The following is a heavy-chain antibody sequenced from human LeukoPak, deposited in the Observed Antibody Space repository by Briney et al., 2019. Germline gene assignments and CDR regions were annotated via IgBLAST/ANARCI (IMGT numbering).Heavy chain of an antibody. V-gene: IGHV3-30*03. CDR1: GFTFSSYG. CDR2: ISYDGSNK. Sequence: PGRSLRLSCAASGFTFSSYGMHWVRQAPGKGLEWVAVISYDGSNKYYADSVKGRFTISRDNSKNMLYLQMNSLRAEDTAVYYCASEYYDFWSGRQKSYYGMDVWGQGTTVTVSS. CDR3: ASEYYDFWSGRQKSYYGMDV. J-gene: IGHJ6*02. D-gene: IGHD3-3*01.